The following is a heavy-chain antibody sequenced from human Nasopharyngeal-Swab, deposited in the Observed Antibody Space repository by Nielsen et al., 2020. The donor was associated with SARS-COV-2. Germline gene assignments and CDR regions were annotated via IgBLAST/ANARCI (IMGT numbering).Heavy chain of an antibody. CDR2: INPNSGGT. D-gene: IGHD1-14*01. J-gene: IGHJ6*02. Sequence: ASVKVSCKDSGYTFTGYYMHWVRQAPGQGLEWMGRINPNSGGTNYEQKFQGRVTMTRDTSISTAYMELSRLRSDDTAVYYCARGPNRGMDVWGQGTTVTVSS. CDR3: ARGPNRGMDV. V-gene: IGHV1-2*06. CDR1: GYTFTGYY.